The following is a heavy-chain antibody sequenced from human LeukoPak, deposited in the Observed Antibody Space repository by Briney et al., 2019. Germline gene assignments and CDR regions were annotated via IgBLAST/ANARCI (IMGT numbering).Heavy chain of an antibody. D-gene: IGHD6-13*01. CDR3: AKDLIPGIAAAGYYYYYGMDV. CDR1: GFTFSSYD. V-gene: IGHV3-30*18. Sequence: QPGRSLRLSCAASGFTFSSYDIHWVRQAPGKGLEWVAVLSYDGSDKYYADSVKGRFTISRDSSKNTVYLQMNSLRAEDTAVYYCAKDLIPGIAAAGYYYYYGMDVWGQGTTVTVSS. CDR2: LSYDGSDK. J-gene: IGHJ6*02.